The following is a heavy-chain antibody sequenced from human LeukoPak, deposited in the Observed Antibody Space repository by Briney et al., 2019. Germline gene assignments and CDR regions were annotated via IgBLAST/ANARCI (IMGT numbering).Heavy chain of an antibody. J-gene: IGHJ4*02. CDR2: INHSGST. D-gene: IGHD2-15*01. Sequence: NPSETLSLTCAVYGGSFSGYNWSWIRQPPGKGLEWVGEINHSGSTNYNPSLKSGVIMSLDTSKNQFSLKLSSVTAADTAVYYCAGSGKAYYWGQGTLVTVSS. V-gene: IGHV4-34*01. CDR1: GGSFSGYN. CDR3: AGSGKAYY.